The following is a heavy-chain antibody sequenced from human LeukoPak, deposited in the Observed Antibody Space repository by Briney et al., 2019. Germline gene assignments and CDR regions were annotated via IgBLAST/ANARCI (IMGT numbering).Heavy chain of an antibody. J-gene: IGHJ5*02. CDR3: ARLAAITMVRGVFRSHWFDP. CDR2: INHSGST. V-gene: IGHV4-34*01. Sequence: SETLSLTCAVYGGSFSGHYWSWIRQPPGKGLEWIGEINHSGSTNYNPSLKSRVTISVDTSKNQFSLKLSSVTAADTAVYYCARLAAITMVRGVFRSHWFDPWGQGTLVTVSS. D-gene: IGHD3-10*01. CDR1: GGSFSGHY.